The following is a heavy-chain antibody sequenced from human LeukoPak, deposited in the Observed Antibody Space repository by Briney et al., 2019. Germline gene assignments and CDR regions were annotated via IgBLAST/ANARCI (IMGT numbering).Heavy chain of an antibody. CDR3: ARPRYSSSWYKGWFDP. CDR1: GGSFSGYY. CDR2: INHSGST. V-gene: IGHV4-34*01. Sequence: PSETLSLTCAVDGGSFSGYYWSWIRQPPGKGLEWIGEINHSGSTNYNPSLKSRVTISVDTSQNHFFLKLSSVTAADTAVYYCARPRYSSSWYKGWFDPWGQGTLVTVSS. D-gene: IGHD6-13*01. J-gene: IGHJ5*02.